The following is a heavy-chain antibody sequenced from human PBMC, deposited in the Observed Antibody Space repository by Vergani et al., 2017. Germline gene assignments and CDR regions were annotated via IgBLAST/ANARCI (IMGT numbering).Heavy chain of an antibody. V-gene: IGHV1-18*01. CDR3: ARDDCSGGSCYPPYDY. CDR1: GYTFTIYG. J-gene: IGHJ4*02. D-gene: IGHD2-15*01. CDR2: ISAYNGNT. Sequence: QVQLVQSGAEVKKPGASVKVSCKASGYTFTIYGISWVRQAPGQGLEWMGWISAYNGNTNYAQKLQGRVTMTTDTSTSTAYMELRSLRSDDTAVYYCARDDCSGGSCYPPYDYWGQGTLVTVSS.